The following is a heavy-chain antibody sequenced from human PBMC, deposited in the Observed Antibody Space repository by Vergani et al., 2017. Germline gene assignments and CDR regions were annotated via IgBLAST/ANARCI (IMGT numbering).Heavy chain of an antibody. Sequence: QVQLVQSGAEVKKPGSSVKVSCKASGGTFSSYAISWVRQAHGQGLEWMGGIIPIFGTATYAQKFQGRVTITADASTSTAYMELSSLGSEDTAVYYCARVPDFWSGYYTTEYYYYYGMDVWGQGTTVTVSS. J-gene: IGHJ6*02. CDR1: GGTFSSYA. V-gene: IGHV1-69*01. CDR2: IIPIFGTA. CDR3: ARVPDFWSGYYTTEYYYYYGMDV. D-gene: IGHD3-3*01.